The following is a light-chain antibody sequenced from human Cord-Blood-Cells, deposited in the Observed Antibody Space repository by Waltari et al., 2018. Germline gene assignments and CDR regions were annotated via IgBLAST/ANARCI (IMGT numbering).Light chain of an antibody. V-gene: IGKV3-15*01. J-gene: IGKJ2*01. CDR2: GAS. CDR3: QQYNNWSYT. Sequence: EIVMTQSPATLSVSPGERATLSCRASQSVSSNLAWYQQKPGQPPRLLIYGASTRATGIPARFIGSGSGTEFTLTISSLQSEDFAVYYCQQYNNWSYTFGQGTKLEIK. CDR1: QSVSSN.